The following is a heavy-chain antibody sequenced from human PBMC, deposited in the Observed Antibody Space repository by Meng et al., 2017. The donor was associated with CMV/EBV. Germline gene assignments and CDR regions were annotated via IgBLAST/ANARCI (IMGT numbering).Heavy chain of an antibody. J-gene: IGHJ4*02. CDR2: ISSSGATT. CDR3: ARKCDNTWSSFDY. Sequence: GESLKISCAASGFTFSDYYMSWIRQAPGKGLEWLSYISSSGATTYSADSVKGRFTIPRNNAKNSLYLQMNSLRAEDTAVYYCARKCDNTWSSFDYWGQGALVTVSS. D-gene: IGHD1-1*01. V-gene: IGHV3-11*04. CDR1: GFTFSDYY.